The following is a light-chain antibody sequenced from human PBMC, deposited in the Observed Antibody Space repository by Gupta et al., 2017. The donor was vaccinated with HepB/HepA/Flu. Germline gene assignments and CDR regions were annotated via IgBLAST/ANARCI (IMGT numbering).Light chain of an antibody. CDR2: GVS. CDR3: MQSTHFPRS. V-gene: IGKV2-24*01. Sequence: DIVLTQPPLSSPVTLGQPASISCRSSQSLVHSDGSTYFNWLHQRPGQPPRLLIYGVSYRFSGVPDRFSGSGAGTDFTLRISRVEAEDVGVYYCMQSTHFPRSFGQGTKLEI. CDR1: QSLVHSDGSTY. J-gene: IGKJ2*04.